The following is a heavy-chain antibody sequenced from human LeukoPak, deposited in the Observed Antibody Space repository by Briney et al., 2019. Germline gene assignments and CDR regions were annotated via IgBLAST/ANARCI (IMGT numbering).Heavy chain of an antibody. J-gene: IGHJ4*02. CDR1: GFTFSNYA. V-gene: IGHV3-53*01. CDR3: ARDISSGYYYFDY. CDR2: IYSGGST. Sequence: GGSLRLSCAASGFTFSNYAMSWVRQAPGKGLEWVSVIYSGGSTYYADSVKGRFTISRDNSKNTLYLQMNSLRAEDTAVYYCARDISSGYYYFDYWGQGTLVTVSS. D-gene: IGHD3-22*01.